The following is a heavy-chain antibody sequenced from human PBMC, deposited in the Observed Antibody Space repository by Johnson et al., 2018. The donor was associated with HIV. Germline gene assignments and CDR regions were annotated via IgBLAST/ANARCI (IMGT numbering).Heavy chain of an antibody. Sequence: QVQLVESGGGVVQPGKSLTLSCVVSGLSFSNFGIHWVRQAPGKGPEWVAVISFDGNLKKYADSVKGRFTISRDNAKNSLFLQMNSLRAEDTAVYYCARPRVSSGRHGAFDIWGQGTLVTVSS. CDR2: ISFDGNLK. J-gene: IGHJ3*02. D-gene: IGHD3-22*01. V-gene: IGHV3-33*08. CDR3: ARPRVSSGRHGAFDI. CDR1: GLSFSNFG.